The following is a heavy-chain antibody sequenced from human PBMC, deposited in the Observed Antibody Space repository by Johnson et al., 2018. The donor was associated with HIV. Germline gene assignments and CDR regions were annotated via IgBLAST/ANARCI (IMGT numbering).Heavy chain of an antibody. J-gene: IGHJ3*02. V-gene: IGHV3-49*04. CDR2: IRSKAYGGTK. CDR3: TRGGVTIFGVVDAFDI. D-gene: IGHD3-3*01. CDR1: GFTFDDYT. Sequence: EVQLVESGGVVVQPGGSLRLSCAASGFTFDDYTMHWVRQAPGKGLEWVSFIRSKAYGGTKEYAASVKGRFSISRDDSKNIAYLQVNSLKTEDTALYYCTRGGVTIFGVVDAFDIWGQGTMVTVSS.